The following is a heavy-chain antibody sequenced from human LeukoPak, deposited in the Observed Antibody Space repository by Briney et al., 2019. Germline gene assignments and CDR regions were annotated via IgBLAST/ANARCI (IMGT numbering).Heavy chain of an antibody. J-gene: IGHJ3*02. CDR2: ISSSSSYI. V-gene: IGHV3-21*04. CDR3: ARNSGWSSPAAFDI. CDR1: GFTFSTFW. Sequence: GGSLRLSCATSGFTFSTFWMHWVRQAPGKGLVWVSSISSSSSYIYYADSVKGRFTISRDNAKNSLYLQMNSLRAEDTALYYCARNSGWSSPAAFDIWGQGTMVTVS. D-gene: IGHD6-19*01.